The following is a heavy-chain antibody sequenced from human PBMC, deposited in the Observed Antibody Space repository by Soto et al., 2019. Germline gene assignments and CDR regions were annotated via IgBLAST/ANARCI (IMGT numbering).Heavy chain of an antibody. CDR1: GLTFSNYW. D-gene: IGHD1-1*01. CDR3: ARAYN. V-gene: IGHV3-7*05. J-gene: IGHJ4*02. CDR2: IKPDGTEK. Sequence: EVQLVESGGGLVQPGGSLRLSCAASGLTFSNYWMSWVRQAPGKGLEWVASIKPDGTEKYYVDSVRGRFTISRDNTKSSLYLQMNSLRAEDTAMYFCARAYNWGQGTLVTVS.